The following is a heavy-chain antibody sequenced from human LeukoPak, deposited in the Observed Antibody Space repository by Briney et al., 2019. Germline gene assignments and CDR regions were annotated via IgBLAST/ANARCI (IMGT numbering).Heavy chain of an antibody. Sequence: GGSLRLSCAASGFTFSSYSMNWVRQAPGKGLEWVSYISSSSSYIYYADSVKGRFTISRDNAKNSLYLQMNSLRAEDTAVYYCAELGITMIGGVWGKGTTVTISS. CDR2: ISSSSSYI. D-gene: IGHD3-10*02. J-gene: IGHJ6*04. CDR1: GFTFSSYS. CDR3: AELGITMIGGV. V-gene: IGHV3-21*05.